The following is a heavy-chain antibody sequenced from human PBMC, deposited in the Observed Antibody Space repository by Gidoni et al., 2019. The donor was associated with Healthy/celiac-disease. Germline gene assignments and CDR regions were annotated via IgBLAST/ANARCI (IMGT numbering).Heavy chain of an antibody. J-gene: IGHJ5*02. V-gene: IGHV4-34*01. D-gene: IGHD3-3*01. Sequence: QVQLQQWGAGLLKPSETLSLTCAVYGGSFSGYYWSWIRQPPGKGLEWIGEINHSGSTNYNPSLKSRVTISVDTSKNQFSLKLSSVTAADTAVYYCARGLRFTNWFDPWGQGTLVTVSS. CDR3: ARGLRFTNWFDP. CDR2: INHSGST. CDR1: GGSFSGYY.